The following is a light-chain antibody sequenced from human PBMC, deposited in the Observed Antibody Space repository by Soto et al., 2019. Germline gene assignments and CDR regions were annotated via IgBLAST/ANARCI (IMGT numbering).Light chain of an antibody. J-gene: IGKJ3*01. CDR1: QSVSSD. V-gene: IGKV3-15*01. Sequence: EIVMTQSPATLSVSPGEGVTLSCRASQSVSSDLAWYQQKPGQSPRLLMYGASTSATDFPARFSGGGSGTEFTLTTSSLQSEDVAIYYCQQYHDWPPLTFGPGTKVDIK. CDR3: QQYHDWPPLT. CDR2: GAS.